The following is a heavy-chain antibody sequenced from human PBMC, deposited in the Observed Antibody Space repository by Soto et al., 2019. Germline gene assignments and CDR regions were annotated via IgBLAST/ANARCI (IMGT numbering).Heavy chain of an antibody. CDR3: ARGGQGAFDI. Sequence: VQLVESGGDLVQPGGSLRLSCVASGFTFSSYWMHWVRQAPGKGLVWVSRINTDGSTTNYADSVKGRFTVSRDNAHNTLYLQLDSLRADETAVYYCARGGQGAFDIWGQGTMVTVSS. V-gene: IGHV3-74*01. CDR1: GFTFSSYW. J-gene: IGHJ3*02. CDR2: INTDGSTT.